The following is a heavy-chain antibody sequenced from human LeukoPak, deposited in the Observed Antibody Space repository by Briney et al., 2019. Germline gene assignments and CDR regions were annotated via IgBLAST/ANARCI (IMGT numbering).Heavy chain of an antibody. J-gene: IGHJ5*02. Sequence: SQTLSLTCTVSGGSISSGGYYWSWIRQHPGKGLEWIGYIYYSGSTYYNPSLKSRVTISVDTSKNQFSLKLSSVTAADTAVYYCVRIWFGTFDPRGQGTLVTVSS. V-gene: IGHV4-31*03. CDR3: VRIWFGTFDP. D-gene: IGHD3-10*01. CDR1: GGSISSGGYY. CDR2: IYYSGST.